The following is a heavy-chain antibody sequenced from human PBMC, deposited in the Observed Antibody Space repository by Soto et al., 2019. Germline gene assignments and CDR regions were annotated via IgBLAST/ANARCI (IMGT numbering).Heavy chain of an antibody. J-gene: IGHJ6*02. V-gene: IGHV3-53*02. CDR2: TYSGGST. D-gene: IGHD1-26*01. CDR1: GFTVSTYN. Sequence: EVHLVESGGGLMQPGGSLRLSCAASGFTVSTYNMIWVRQAPVKGLEWVSVTYSGGSTQYADSVKGRFTVSRDNSKNTLYLQMSSLRDEDTAVYYCARKLSGAVQGWAYGMDVWCRGTTVTVSS. CDR3: ARKLSGAVQGWAYGMDV.